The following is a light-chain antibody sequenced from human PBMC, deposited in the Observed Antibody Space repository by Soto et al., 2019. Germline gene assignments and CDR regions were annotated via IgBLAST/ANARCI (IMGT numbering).Light chain of an antibody. CDR3: QSYDSSLSGWV. Sequence: QSVLTQPPSVSGAPGQRDTISCSGSSSNIGTGYDVHWYQQFPGRAPKLLIYDNSNRPSGVPDRFSGSKSGTSASLAITGLQAEDEADYYCQSYDSSLSGWVFGGGTKLTVL. CDR2: DNS. J-gene: IGLJ3*02. V-gene: IGLV1-40*01. CDR1: SSNIGTGYD.